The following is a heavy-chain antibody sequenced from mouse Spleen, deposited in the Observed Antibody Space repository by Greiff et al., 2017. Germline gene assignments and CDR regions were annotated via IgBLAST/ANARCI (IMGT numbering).Heavy chain of an antibody. J-gene: IGHJ2*01. CDR3: ARRTTVVAHFDY. CDR2: IYPGSGNT. Sequence: QVQLKESGAELVRPGASVKLSCKASGYTFTDYYINWVKQRPGQGLEWIARIYPGSGNTYYNEKFKGKATLTAEKSSSTAYMQLSSLTSEDSAVYFCARRTTVVAHFDYWGQGTTLTVSS. D-gene: IGHD1-1*01. CDR1: GYTFTDYY. V-gene: IGHV1-76*01.